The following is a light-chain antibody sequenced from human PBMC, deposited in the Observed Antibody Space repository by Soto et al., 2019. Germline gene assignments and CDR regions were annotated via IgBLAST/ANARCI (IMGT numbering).Light chain of an antibody. CDR2: CVC. Sequence: IQLTHSPSSQSTYMGHLVILTCRAGLSISMYLHWYHHQPGNGPKVLIYCVCSLLSGVASRFSGSGSGKDFTPTISILEPEDSAVYCYQQYGSPGTLGQGTKVDI. CDR1: LSISMY. CDR3: QQYGSPGT. V-gene: IGKV1-39*01. J-gene: IGKJ1*01.